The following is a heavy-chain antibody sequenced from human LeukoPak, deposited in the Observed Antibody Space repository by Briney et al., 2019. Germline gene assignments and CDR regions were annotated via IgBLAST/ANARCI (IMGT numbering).Heavy chain of an antibody. CDR3: ARDLNREDFDY. Sequence: GGSLRLSCAASGFTFSSYGMHWVRQAPGKGLEWVAIIWLDGSATYYGDSVKGRFTVSRDNSNNALYLQMNSLRVEDTAVYYCARDLNREDFDYWGQGTLVAVSS. V-gene: IGHV3-33*01. CDR1: GFTFSSYG. D-gene: IGHD1-14*01. CDR2: IWLDGSAT. J-gene: IGHJ4*02.